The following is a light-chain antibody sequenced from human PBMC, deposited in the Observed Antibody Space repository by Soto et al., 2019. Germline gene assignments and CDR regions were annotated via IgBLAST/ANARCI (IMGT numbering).Light chain of an antibody. CDR1: QSISRN. CDR3: QQYNNWPPDT. Sequence: EIVMTQSPATLSVSPGERASLSCRASQSISRNLAWYQQRPGQAPRLLIYGASTRATGIPARFSGSGSGTDFTLTISSLQSEDVAVYYCQQYNNWPPDTFGPGTKVDI. J-gene: IGKJ3*01. V-gene: IGKV3-15*01. CDR2: GAS.